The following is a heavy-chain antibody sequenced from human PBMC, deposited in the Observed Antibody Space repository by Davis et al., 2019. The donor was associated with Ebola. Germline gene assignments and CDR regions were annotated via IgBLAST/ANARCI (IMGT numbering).Heavy chain of an antibody. CDR2: IRYDGSNK. CDR3: ARVPNYYGSGSYYPGWFDP. V-gene: IGHV3-30*02. D-gene: IGHD3-10*01. Sequence: PRGSLRLSCAASGFTFSSYGMHWVRQAPGKGLEWVAFIRYDGSNKYYADSVKGRFTISRDNSKNTLYLQMNSLRAEDTAVYYCARVPNYYGSGSYYPGWFDPWGQGTLVTVSS. CDR1: GFTFSSYG. J-gene: IGHJ5*02.